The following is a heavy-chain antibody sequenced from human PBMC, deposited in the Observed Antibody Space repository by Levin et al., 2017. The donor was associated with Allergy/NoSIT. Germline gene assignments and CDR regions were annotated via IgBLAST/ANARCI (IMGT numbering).Heavy chain of an antibody. CDR1: GFTFSLYW. Sequence: GESLKISCAASGFTFSLYWMHWVRQSPGKGLVWVSLINSDGSRTSYADSVKGRFTISRDNAKNTLYLQMNSLRAEDTAVYYCASLCGSGYYSDQVDYWGQGTLVTVSS. V-gene: IGHV3-74*01. J-gene: IGHJ4*02. CDR2: INSDGSRT. D-gene: IGHD3-22*01. CDR3: ASLCGSGYYSDQVDY.